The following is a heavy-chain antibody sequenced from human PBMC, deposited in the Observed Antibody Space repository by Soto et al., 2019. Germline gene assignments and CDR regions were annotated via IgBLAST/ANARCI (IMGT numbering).Heavy chain of an antibody. J-gene: IGHJ4*02. V-gene: IGHV4-34*01. Sequence: SETLSLTCAVYGGSLSANYLTWIRQPPGKGLEWIGEVNHSGGTNYNPSLRSRVTISIDTSQYQFTLKLSSVTAADTAMYYCASARFDSWGQGTLVTVSS. D-gene: IGHD2-15*01. CDR2: VNHSGGT. CDR3: ASARFDS. CDR1: GGSLSANY.